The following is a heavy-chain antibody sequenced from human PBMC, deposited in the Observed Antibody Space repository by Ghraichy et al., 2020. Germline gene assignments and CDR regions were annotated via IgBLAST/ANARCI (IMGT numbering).Heavy chain of an antibody. CDR3: ARATVRDGMDV. CDR2: INHSGST. CDR1: GGSFSNYY. Sequence: GSLSLTCAVFGGSFSNYYWTWIRQPPGKGLEWIGEINHSGSTNYNASLKSRIIILVDTSKNQFSLQLTSVTAADTAVYYCARATVRDGMDVWGQGTTVTVSS. D-gene: IGHD3-22*01. J-gene: IGHJ6*02. V-gene: IGHV4-34*01.